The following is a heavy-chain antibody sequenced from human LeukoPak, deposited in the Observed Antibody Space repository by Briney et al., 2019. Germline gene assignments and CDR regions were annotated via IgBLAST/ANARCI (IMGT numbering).Heavy chain of an antibody. J-gene: IGHJ6*03. CDR1: GFTFSNAW. CDR2: IKSKTDGGTT. D-gene: IGHD1-1*01. Sequence: KPGGSLRLSCAASGFTFSNAWMSWVRQAPGKGLEWVGRIKSKTDGGTTDYAAPVKGRFTISRDDSKNTLYLQMNSLKTEDTAVYYCTTDPTQPDYYYYYMDVWGKGTTVTVSS. CDR3: TTDPTQPDYYYYYMDV. V-gene: IGHV3-15*01.